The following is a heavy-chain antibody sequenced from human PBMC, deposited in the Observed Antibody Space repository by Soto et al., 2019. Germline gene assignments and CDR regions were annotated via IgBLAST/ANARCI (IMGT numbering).Heavy chain of an antibody. V-gene: IGHV1-18*01. J-gene: IGHJ6*03. CDR1: GYTFTSYG. CDR2: ISAYNGNT. CDR3: ARDTRGYNWNPPNYYMDV. Sequence: QVQLVQSGAEVKKPGASVKVSCKASGYTFTSYGISWVRQAPGQGLEWMGWISAYNGNTNYAQKLQGRVTMTTDTSTSTAYIELRSLRSDDTAVYYCARDTRGYNWNPPNYYMDVWGKGTTVTVSS. D-gene: IGHD1-20*01.